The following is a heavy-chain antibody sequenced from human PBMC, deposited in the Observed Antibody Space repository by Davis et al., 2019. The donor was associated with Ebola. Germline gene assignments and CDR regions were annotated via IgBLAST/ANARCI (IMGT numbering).Heavy chain of an antibody. CDR1: GFTFSSSA. V-gene: IGHV1-58*01. CDR2: IVVGSGDT. Sequence: SVKVSCKASGFTFSSSAVHWVRQARGQRLEWMGWIVVGSGDTNYAQNFQERVTITRDMSTSTAYMELRGLRSDDTSVYYCAATRGYYYSSGSYADYWGPGTLVTVSS. J-gene: IGHJ4*02. CDR3: AATRGYYYSSGSYADY. D-gene: IGHD3-10*01.